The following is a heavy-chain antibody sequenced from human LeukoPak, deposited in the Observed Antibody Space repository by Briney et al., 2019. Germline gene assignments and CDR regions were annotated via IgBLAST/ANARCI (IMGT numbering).Heavy chain of an antibody. J-gene: IGHJ3*02. CDR2: INIEGTST. Sequence: PRGSLRLSFAASGFTFSKYWMHWGRQAPGKGLGWVSRINIEGTSTSYADSVKGRFTISSDNAKNTLYLQMNMLRAEDTAVYYCAIVTISVARNAIDMWGQGTMVTVSS. CDR3: AIVTISVARNAIDM. V-gene: IGHV3-74*01. CDR1: GFTFSKYW. D-gene: IGHD5-24*01.